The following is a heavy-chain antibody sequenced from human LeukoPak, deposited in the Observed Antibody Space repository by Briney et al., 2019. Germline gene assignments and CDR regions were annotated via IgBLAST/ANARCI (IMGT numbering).Heavy chain of an antibody. CDR1: GFTFSSYA. V-gene: IGHV1-69*01. J-gene: IGHJ4*02. D-gene: IGHD6-19*01. CDR2: IIPIFGTA. CDR3: ARVNEVAAFDY. Sequence: GGSLRLSCAASGFTFSSYAISWVRQAPGQGLEWMGGIIPIFGTANYAQKFQGRVTITADESTSTAYMELSSLRSEDTAVYYCARVNEVAAFDYWGQGTLVTVSS.